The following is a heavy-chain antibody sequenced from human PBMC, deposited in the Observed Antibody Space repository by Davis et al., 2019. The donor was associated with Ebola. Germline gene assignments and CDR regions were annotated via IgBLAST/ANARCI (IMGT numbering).Heavy chain of an antibody. V-gene: IGHV4-34*01. CDR2: INHSGST. CDR3: ARRAERSSWYGFDY. J-gene: IGHJ4*02. D-gene: IGHD6-13*01. Sequence: MPGGSLRLSCAVYGGSFSGYYWSWIRQPPGKGLEWIGEINHSGSTNYNPSLKSRVTISVDTSKNQFSLKLSSVTAADTAVYYCARRAERSSWYGFDYWGQGTLVTVSS. CDR1: GGSFSGYY.